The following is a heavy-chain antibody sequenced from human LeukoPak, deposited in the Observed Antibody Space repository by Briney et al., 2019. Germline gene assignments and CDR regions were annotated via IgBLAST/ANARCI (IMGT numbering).Heavy chain of an antibody. D-gene: IGHD6-13*01. CDR1: GGTFSSYA. CDR2: INTNTGNP. CDR3: ARGRSSSWYFFRTSNEYYFDY. Sequence: ASVKVSCKASGGTFSSYAISWVRQAPGQGLEWMGWINTNTGNPTYAQGFTGRFVFSLDTSVSTAYLQISSLKAEDTAVYYCARGRSSSWYFFRTSNEYYFDYWGQGTLVTVSS. V-gene: IGHV7-4-1*02. J-gene: IGHJ4*02.